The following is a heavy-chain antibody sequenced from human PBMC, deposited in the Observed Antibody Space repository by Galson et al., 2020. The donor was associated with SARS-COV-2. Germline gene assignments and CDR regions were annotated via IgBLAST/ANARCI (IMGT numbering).Heavy chain of an antibody. V-gene: IGHV4-31*03. CDR3: ARVPGFRLYSYGRHGGFDY. CDR1: GGPLRRGGYY. D-gene: IGHD5-18*01. Sequence: SATMSPTCTVSGGPLRRGGYYWSWIRQHPGTGRECIGYIYYSGSTYYHPSLKRRGPITVDTSKNQFSLKLSSVTAADTAVYYCARVPGFRLYSYGRHGGFDYWGQGTLVTVSS. J-gene: IGHJ4*02. CDR2: IYYSGST.